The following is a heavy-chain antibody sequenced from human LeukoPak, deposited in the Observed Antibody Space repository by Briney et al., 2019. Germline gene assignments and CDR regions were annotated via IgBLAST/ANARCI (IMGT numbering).Heavy chain of an antibody. CDR1: GFTFTSSA. CDR3: AARAGQVYYDSSGPLDY. V-gene: IGHV1-58*02. Sequence: SVKASCKASGFTFTSSAMQWVRQARGQRLEWIGWIVVGSGNTNYAQKFQERVTITRDMSTSTAYMELSSLRSEDTAVYYCAARAGQVYYDSSGPLDYWGQGTLVTVSS. CDR2: IVVGSGNT. J-gene: IGHJ4*02. D-gene: IGHD3-22*01.